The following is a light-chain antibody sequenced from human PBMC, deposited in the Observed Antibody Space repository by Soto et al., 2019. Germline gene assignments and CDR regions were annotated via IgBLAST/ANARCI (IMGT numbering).Light chain of an antibody. Sequence: QSVLTQSPSASASLGASVKLTCTLSSGHSSYAIAWHQQQPETGPRFLMKLNSDGSHNKGDGIPDRFSGSSSGAERYLTISSFQSEDEADYYCQTWGTGMGVFGGGTKLTVL. V-gene: IGLV4-69*01. J-gene: IGLJ2*01. CDR1: SGHSSYA. CDR2: LNSDGSH. CDR3: QTWGTGMGV.